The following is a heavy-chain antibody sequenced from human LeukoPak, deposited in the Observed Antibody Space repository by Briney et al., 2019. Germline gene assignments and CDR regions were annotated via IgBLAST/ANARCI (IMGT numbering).Heavy chain of an antibody. CDR2: INHSGST. Sequence: SETLSLTCAVYGGSFSGYYWSWIRQPPGKGLEWIGEINHSGSTNYNPSLKSRVTISVDTSKNQFSLKLSSVTAADTAVYYCARQIRDPGVTTCWFDSWGQGTLVTVSS. D-gene: IGHD4-17*01. CDR3: ARQIRDPGVTTCWFDS. J-gene: IGHJ5*01. V-gene: IGHV4-34*01. CDR1: GGSFSGYY.